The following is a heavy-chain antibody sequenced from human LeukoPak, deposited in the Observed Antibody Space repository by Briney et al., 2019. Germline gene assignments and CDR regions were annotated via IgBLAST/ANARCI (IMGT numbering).Heavy chain of an antibody. CDR1: GYTFTSYG. V-gene: IGHV1-18*01. D-gene: IGHD2-2*01. CDR2: ISAYNGNT. J-gene: IGHJ6*02. CDR3: ARDPGGCSSTSCYTGYYGMDV. Sequence: ASVKVSCKASGYTFTSYGISWVRQAPGQGLEWMGWISAYNGNTNYAQKLQGRVTMTTDTSTSTAYMELRSLRSDDTAVYYCARDPGGCSSTSCYTGYYGMDVRGQGTTVTVSS.